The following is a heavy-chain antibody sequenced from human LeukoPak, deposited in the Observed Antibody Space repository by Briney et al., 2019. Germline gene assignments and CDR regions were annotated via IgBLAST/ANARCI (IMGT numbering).Heavy chain of an antibody. CDR2: IYGSTSA. D-gene: IGHD4-17*01. J-gene: IGHJ4*02. CDR1: GFTVSSSY. CDR3: ARLSFGDDY. Sequence: GGSLRLSCAASGFTVSSSYINWVRQAPGKGLEWVSLIYGSTSADYADSVKGRFTISRDTSMNTVYLQMNSLRAEDTAVYYCARLSFGDDYWGQGTLVTVSS. V-gene: IGHV3-66*01.